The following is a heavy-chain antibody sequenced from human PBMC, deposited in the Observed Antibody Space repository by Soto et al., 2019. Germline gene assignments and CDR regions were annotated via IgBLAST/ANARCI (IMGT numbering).Heavy chain of an antibody. Sequence: EVQLLESGGGLVQPGGSLRLSCAASGFTFSSYVMSWVRQAPGKGLEWVSAISGSGGSTYYADSVKGRFTISRDNYKNTMNLQMNSLRDEDTAVYYCAKGSSGWYERFDYWGQGTLVTVYS. CDR3: AKGSSGWYERFDY. D-gene: IGHD6-19*01. CDR2: ISGSGGST. J-gene: IGHJ4*02. CDR1: GFTFSSYV. V-gene: IGHV3-23*01.